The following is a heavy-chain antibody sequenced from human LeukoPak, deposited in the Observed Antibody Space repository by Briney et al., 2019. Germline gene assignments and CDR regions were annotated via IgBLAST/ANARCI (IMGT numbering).Heavy chain of an antibody. CDR3: AKSRVSSNWYNFDY. CDR2: ISSSSSYI. CDR1: GFTFSSYS. D-gene: IGHD6-13*01. V-gene: IGHV3-21*04. Sequence: GGSLRLSCAASGFTFSSYSTNWVRQAPGKGLEWVSSISSSSSYIYYADSVKGRFTISRDSSKNTLYLQMNSLRAEDTAVYYCAKSRVSSNWYNFDYWGQGTLVTVSS. J-gene: IGHJ4*02.